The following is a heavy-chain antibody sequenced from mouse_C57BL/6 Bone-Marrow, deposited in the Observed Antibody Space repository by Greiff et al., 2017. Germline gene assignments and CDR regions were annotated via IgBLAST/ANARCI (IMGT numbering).Heavy chain of an antibody. Sequence: QVQLQQSGPGLVQPSQSLSITCTVSGFSLTSYGVPWVRQSPGKGLEWLGVICSGGSTDYNAAFISRLSISKDNSKSQVFFKMNSLQADDTAIYYCARGISGGYYAMDYWGQGTSVTVSS. V-gene: IGHV2-2*01. CDR2: ICSGGST. CDR3: ARGISGGYYAMDY. CDR1: GFSLTSYG. J-gene: IGHJ4*01.